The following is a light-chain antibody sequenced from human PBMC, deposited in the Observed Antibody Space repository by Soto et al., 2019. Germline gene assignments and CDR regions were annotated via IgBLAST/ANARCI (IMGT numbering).Light chain of an antibody. CDR2: DVS. CDR1: SSDIGAYNY. Sequence: QSALTQPASVSGSPGQSITISCTGTSSDIGAYNYVSWYQQHPGKAPKLMIYDVSHRPSGISNRFSGSKSSNTASLTISGLQAEDEADYYCSSSTSSTTHVVFGGGTKVTVL. J-gene: IGLJ2*01. CDR3: SSSTSSTTHVV. V-gene: IGLV2-14*01.